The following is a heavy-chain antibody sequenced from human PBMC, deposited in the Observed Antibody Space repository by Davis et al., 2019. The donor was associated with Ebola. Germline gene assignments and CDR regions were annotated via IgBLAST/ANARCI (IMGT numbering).Heavy chain of an antibody. D-gene: IGHD4-17*01. CDR1: GFTFSSYW. CDR2: INSDGSST. V-gene: IGHV3-74*01. J-gene: IGHJ6*02. Sequence: HTGGSLRLSCAASGFTFSSYWMHWVRQAPGKGLVWVSRINSDGSSTSYADSVKGRFTISRDNAKNTLYLQMNSLRAEDTAVYYCARRTTVTTKPYRRGGMDVWGQGTTVTVSS. CDR3: ARRTTVTTKPYRRGGMDV.